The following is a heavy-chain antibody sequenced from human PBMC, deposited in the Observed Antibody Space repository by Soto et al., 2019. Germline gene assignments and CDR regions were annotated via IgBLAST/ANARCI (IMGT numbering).Heavy chain of an antibody. Sequence: QVQLVQSGAEVKKPGASVKVSCKASGYTFTSYGITWVRQAPGQGLEWMGWISAYNGNTNSAQKLQGRVTMTTDTATSAACRERRSRRSDDTAVYYCARGEVFGDYWGQGTLVTVSS. CDR2: ISAYNGNT. D-gene: IGHD3-10*01. J-gene: IGHJ4*02. CDR3: ARGEVFGDY. CDR1: GYTFTSYG. V-gene: IGHV1-18*01.